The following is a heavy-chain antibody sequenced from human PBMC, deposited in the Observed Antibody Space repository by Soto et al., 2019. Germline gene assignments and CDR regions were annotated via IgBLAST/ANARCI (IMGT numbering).Heavy chain of an antibody. Sequence: GASVKVSCKASGYTFTSYGISWVRQAPGQGLEWMGWISAYNGNTNYAQKLQGRVTMTTDTSTSTAYMELTSLRSDDTAVYYCARIQAPIVVVPAATNWFDPWGQGTLVTVSS. CDR1: GYTFTSYG. CDR3: ARIQAPIVVVPAATNWFDP. D-gene: IGHD2-2*01. V-gene: IGHV1-18*04. J-gene: IGHJ5*02. CDR2: ISAYNGNT.